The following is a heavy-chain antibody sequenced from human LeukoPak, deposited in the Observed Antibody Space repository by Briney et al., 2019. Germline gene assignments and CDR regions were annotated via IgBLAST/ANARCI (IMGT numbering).Heavy chain of an antibody. CDR2: IHQHGSKE. CDR1: GFKFRAYW. Sequence: GGSLRLSCTTSGFKFRAYWMGWVRQAPGKGLEWVANIHQHGSKENYLDSVKGRFTISRDNAKSSIYLQMNSLRAEDTAIYYCAKGATRNKVDYWGQGTPVTVSS. J-gene: IGHJ4*02. CDR3: AKGATRNKVDY. D-gene: IGHD5-12*01. V-gene: IGHV3-7*03.